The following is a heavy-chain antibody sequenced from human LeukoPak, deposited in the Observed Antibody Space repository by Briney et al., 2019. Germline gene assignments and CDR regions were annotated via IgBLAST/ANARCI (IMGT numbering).Heavy chain of an antibody. CDR3: ASSVAAAPSVY. D-gene: IGHD6-13*01. Sequence: PGGSLRLSCAASGFTFSSYAISWVRQAPGKGLEWVSAISGSGGSTYYADSVKGRFTISRDNSKNTLYLQMNSLRAEDTAVYYCASSVAAAPSVYWGQGTLVTVSS. V-gene: IGHV3-23*01. CDR2: ISGSGGST. CDR1: GFTFSSYA. J-gene: IGHJ4*02.